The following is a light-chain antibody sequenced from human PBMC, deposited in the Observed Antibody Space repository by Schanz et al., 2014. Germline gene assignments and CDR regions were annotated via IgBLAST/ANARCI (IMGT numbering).Light chain of an antibody. CDR1: QSISTN. CDR2: GAS. J-gene: IGKJ5*01. Sequence: EIVLTQSPATLSVSPGQRGTLSCRASQSISTNLAWYQQKPGQAPRLLIYGASTRATGVPARFSGSGSGTDFTLTISSLEPEDFAVYYCQQRSNWPITFGQGTRLEIK. V-gene: IGKV3-11*01. CDR3: QQRSNWPIT.